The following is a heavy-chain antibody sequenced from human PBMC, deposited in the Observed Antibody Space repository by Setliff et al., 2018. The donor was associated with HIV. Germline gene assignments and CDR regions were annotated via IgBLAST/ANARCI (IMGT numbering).Heavy chain of an antibody. D-gene: IGHD5-18*01. CDR3: AKDTAMPLTGVKWFDP. J-gene: IGHJ5*02. CDR2: ISGSGGST. CDR1: GFTFSSYA. V-gene: IGHV3-23*01. Sequence: GGSLRLSCAASGFTFSSYAMSWVRQAPGKGLEWVSAISGSGGSTYYADSVKGRFTISRDNSKNTLYLQMNSLRAEDTAVYYCAKDTAMPLTGVKWFDPWGQGTLVTVSS.